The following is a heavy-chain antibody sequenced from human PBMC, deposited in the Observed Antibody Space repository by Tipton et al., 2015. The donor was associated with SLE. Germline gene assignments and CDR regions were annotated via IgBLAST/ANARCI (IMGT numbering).Heavy chain of an antibody. J-gene: IGHJ4*02. CDR1: GFSFSSYV. CDR3: VKGGDPTTIFGAVTYFES. V-gene: IGHV3-64*01. D-gene: IGHD3-3*01. Sequence: SLRLSCVGSGFSFSSYVIHWFRQAPGGGVEYVSGIRGNGDTTYYGISAKGRFTISRDNSKNTLYLQMDSLRAGDTARYYCVKGGDPTTIFGAVTYFESWGLGTLATVSS. CDR2: IRGNGDTT.